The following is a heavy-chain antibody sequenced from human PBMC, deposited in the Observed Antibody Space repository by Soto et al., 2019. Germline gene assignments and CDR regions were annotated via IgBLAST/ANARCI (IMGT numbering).Heavy chain of an antibody. D-gene: IGHD1-7*01. V-gene: IGHV4-34*01. J-gene: IGHJ4*02. CDR3: ARGVHTPPYNWNYVPLYYFDY. CDR2: INHSGST. CDR1: CGSFSGYY. Sequence: PSETLSLTCAVYCGSFSGYYWSWIRQPPGKGLEWIGEINHSGSTNYNPSLKSRVTISVDTSKNQFSLKLSSVTAADTAVYYCARGVHTPPYNWNYVPLYYFDYWGQGTLVTVSS.